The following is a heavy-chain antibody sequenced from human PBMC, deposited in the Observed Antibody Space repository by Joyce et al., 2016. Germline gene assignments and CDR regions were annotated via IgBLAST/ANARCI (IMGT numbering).Heavy chain of an antibody. CDR3: AREFKWNWDF. Sequence: EVQLVESGGGLVQPGGSPRLSCAASGFTFSSHWMSWVRQAPGKGLEWVANIKPDGSKNNYADSVKGRFIISRDNAKNSLYVQMHSLRAEDTAVYYCAREFKWNWDFWGQGTLVTVSS. CDR1: GFTFSSHW. D-gene: IGHD1-1*01. V-gene: IGHV3-7*04. J-gene: IGHJ4*02. CDR2: IKPDGSKN.